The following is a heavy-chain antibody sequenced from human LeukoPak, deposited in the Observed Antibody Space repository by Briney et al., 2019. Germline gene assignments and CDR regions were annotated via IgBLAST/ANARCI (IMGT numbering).Heavy chain of an antibody. J-gene: IGHJ4*02. CDR1: GFTFSSYA. D-gene: IGHD5-12*01. Sequence: GGSLRLSCAASGFTFSSYAMNWVRQAPGKGLEWVSSISGSGDSTNYADSVKGRFSISRDNSRDSLYLQMNSLRAEDTAVYYCAKDVGPGGYDDGVDYWGQGTLVTVSS. CDR2: ISGSGDST. CDR3: AKDVGPGGYDDGVDY. V-gene: IGHV3-23*01.